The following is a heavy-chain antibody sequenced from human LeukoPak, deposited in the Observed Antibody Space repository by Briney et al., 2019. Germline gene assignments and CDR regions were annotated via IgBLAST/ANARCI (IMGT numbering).Heavy chain of an antibody. V-gene: IGHV3-21*01. CDR1: GFTFTSYN. CDR3: ARDRDIVVLAAAIPVFGY. D-gene: IGHD2-2*01. J-gene: IGHJ4*02. Sequence: GGSLGLSCAASGFTFTSYNMKWVRQAPGKGLEWVSSISSSSDDKYYGDSVKGRFTISRDNAKNSLYLQMNGLRAEDTAVYYCARDRDIVVLAAAIPVFGYWGQGTMVTVSS. CDR2: ISSSSDDK.